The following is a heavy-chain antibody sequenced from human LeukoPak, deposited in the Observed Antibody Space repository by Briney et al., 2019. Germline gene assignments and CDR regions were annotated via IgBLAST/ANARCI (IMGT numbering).Heavy chain of an antibody. CDR1: GFTFSSYA. CDR3: AKSLLTTATGTGRAFDI. Sequence: GGSLRLSCAASGFTFSSYAMSWVRQAPGKGLEWVSAISGSGGSTYYADSVKGRFTISRDNSKNTLYLQMNSLRAEDTAVYYCAKSLLTTATGTGRAFDIWGQGTLVTVSS. CDR2: ISGSGGST. J-gene: IGHJ4*02. D-gene: IGHD1-1*01. V-gene: IGHV3-23*01.